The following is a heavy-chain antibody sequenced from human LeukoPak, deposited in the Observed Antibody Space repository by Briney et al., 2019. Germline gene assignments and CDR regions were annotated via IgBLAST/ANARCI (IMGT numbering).Heavy chain of an antibody. D-gene: IGHD2-2*01. J-gene: IGHJ4*02. Sequence: SAKVSCKAPGGTFSSYAISWVRQAPGQGLEWMGGIIPIFGTANYAQKFQGRATITADESTSTAYMELSSLRSEDTAVYYCAREKSSTSFDYWGQGTLVTVSS. V-gene: IGHV1-69*13. CDR3: AREKSSTSFDY. CDR2: IIPIFGTA. CDR1: GGTFSSYA.